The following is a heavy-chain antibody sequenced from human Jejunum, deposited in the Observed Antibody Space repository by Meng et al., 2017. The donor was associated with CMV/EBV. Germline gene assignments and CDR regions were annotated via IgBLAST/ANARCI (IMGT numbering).Heavy chain of an antibody. CDR2: IGSKVNTYAT. CDR3: TTDTFRRNFFDY. CDR1: GFTLRGSH. D-gene: IGHD2/OR15-2a*01. V-gene: IGHV3-73*01. Sequence: GFTLRGSHMHWVRQAPERGLEWVGRIGSKVNTYATADTASVKGRFTVSRDASKNMAYVQMNSLKTEDTAIYYCTTDTFRRNFFDYWGQGTLVTVSS. J-gene: IGHJ4*02.